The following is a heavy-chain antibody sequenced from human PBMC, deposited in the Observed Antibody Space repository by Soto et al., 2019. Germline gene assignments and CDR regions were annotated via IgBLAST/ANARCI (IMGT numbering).Heavy chain of an antibody. J-gene: IGHJ4*02. D-gene: IGHD5-18*01. V-gene: IGHV3-74*01. Sequence: EVQLVESGGGLVQPGGSLRLSCAASGFTFSSYWMHWVRQAPGKGPVWVSRISVDGSSTTYADSVKGRFTISRDNVKNTVYLQMNSLRAEDTAVYYCAIPRYSYVFYWGQGTLVTVSS. CDR2: ISVDGSST. CDR3: AIPRYSYVFY. CDR1: GFTFSSYW.